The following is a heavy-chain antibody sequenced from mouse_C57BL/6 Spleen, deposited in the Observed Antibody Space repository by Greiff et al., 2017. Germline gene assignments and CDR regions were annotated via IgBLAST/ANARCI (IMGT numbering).Heavy chain of an antibody. J-gene: IGHJ1*03. CDR2: IDPSDSET. D-gene: IGHD1-1*01. CDR3: ARLITTVVNWYFDV. CDR1: GYTFTSYW. Sequence: VQLQQPGAELVRPGSSVKLSCKASGYTFTSYWMHWVKQRPIQGLEWIGNIDPSDSETHYNQKFKDKATLTVDKSSSTAYMQLSSLTSEDSAVYYCARLITTVVNWYFDVWGTGTTVTVSS. V-gene: IGHV1-52*01.